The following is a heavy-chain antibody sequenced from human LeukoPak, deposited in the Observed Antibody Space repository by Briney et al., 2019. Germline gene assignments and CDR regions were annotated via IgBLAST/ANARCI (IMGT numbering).Heavy chain of an antibody. J-gene: IGHJ6*04. CDR1: GFTFSSYG. V-gene: IGHV3-21*01. Sequence: GGSLRLSCAASGFTFSSYGMSWVRQAPGKGLEWVSSISKGSGYIYQTDSVKGRFTISRDNAKNSLYLQMNSLRAEDTAVYYCAELGITMIGGVWGKGTTVTISS. D-gene: IGHD3-10*02. CDR3: AELGITMIGGV. CDR2: ISKGSGYI.